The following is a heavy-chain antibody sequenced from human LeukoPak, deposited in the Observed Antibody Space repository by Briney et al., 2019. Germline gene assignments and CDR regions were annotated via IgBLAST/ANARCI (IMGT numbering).Heavy chain of an antibody. CDR3: ARGSQVGYCSGGSCHYYYYGMDV. Sequence: SETLSLTCAVYGGSFSGYYWSWIRQPPGKGPEWIGEINHSGSTNYNPSLKSRVTISVDTSKNQFSLKLSSVTAADTAVYYCARGSQVGYCSGGSCHYYYYGMDVWGQGTTVTVSS. J-gene: IGHJ6*02. V-gene: IGHV4-34*01. CDR2: INHSGST. D-gene: IGHD2-15*01. CDR1: GGSFSGYY.